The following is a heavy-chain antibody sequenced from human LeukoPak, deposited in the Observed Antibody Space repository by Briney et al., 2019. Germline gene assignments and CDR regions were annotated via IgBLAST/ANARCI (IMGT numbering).Heavy chain of an antibody. J-gene: IGHJ4*02. CDR1: GGSISSYY. CDR3: ARGGYQLYLWDYFDF. Sequence: SETLSLTCTVSGGSISSYYWSWIRQPAGKGLEWIGRIYTSGSTNYNPSLKSRVIMSIDTSKNQFSLKLSSVTAADTAVYYCARGGYQLYLWDYFDFWGQGTLVTASS. V-gene: IGHV4-4*07. CDR2: IYTSGST. D-gene: IGHD2-2*01.